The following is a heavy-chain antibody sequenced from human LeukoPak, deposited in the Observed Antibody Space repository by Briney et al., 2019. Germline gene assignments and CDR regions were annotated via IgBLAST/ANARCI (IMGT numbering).Heavy chain of an antibody. CDR3: ARDPTSHGSGTSY. CDR2: ISSSSSYI. D-gene: IGHD3-10*01. CDR1: GFTFSSYS. V-gene: IGHV3-21*01. J-gene: IGHJ4*02. Sequence: GGSLRLSCAASGFTFSSYSMNWVRQAPGKGLEWVSSISSSSSYIYYADSVKGRFTISRDNAKNSLYLQMNSLRAEDTVVYYCARDPTSHGSGTSYWGQGTLVTVSS.